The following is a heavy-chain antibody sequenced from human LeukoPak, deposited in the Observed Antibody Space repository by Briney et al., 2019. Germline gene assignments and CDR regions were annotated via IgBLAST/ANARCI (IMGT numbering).Heavy chain of an antibody. CDR1: GGSISSYY. J-gene: IGHJ4*02. CDR2: IYYSGST. D-gene: IGHD3-10*01. CDR3: ARAGSEYYYGSGRPRELDY. V-gene: IGHV4-59*01. Sequence: SETLSLTCTVSGGSISSYYWSWIRQPPGKGLAWIGYIYYSGSTNHNPSLKSRVTISVDTSKNQFSLKLSSVTAADTAVYYCARAGSEYYYGSGRPRELDYWGQGTLVTVSS.